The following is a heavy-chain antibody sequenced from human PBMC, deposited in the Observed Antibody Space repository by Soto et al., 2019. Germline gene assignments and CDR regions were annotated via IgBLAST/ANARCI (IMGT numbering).Heavy chain of an antibody. V-gene: IGHV4-34*02. CDR1: GGSFSGYH. D-gene: IGHD2-21*02. J-gene: IGHJ2*01. CDR3: ASHLKAAVTVYWYFDL. CDR2: VNHSGRT. Sequence: QVHLQQWGAGLLKPSETLSLTCAVYGGSFSGYHWSWIRQPPGKGLDWIGEVNHSGRTNYNPSLKSRVTISVAIFKTQFSLKLNSVTAAATAVYYCASHLKAAVTVYWYFDLWGSGTLVTVSS.